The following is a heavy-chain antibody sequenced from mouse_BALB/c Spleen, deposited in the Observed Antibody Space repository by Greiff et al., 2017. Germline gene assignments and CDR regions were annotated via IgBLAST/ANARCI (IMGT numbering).Heavy chain of an antibody. V-gene: IGHV5-6*01. D-gene: IGHD1-1*01. CDR3: ARQGAVVALYAMDY. J-gene: IGHJ4*01. CDR2: ISSGGSYT. Sequence: VQLKESGGDLVKPGGSLKLSCAASGFTFSSYGMSWVRQTPDKRLEWVATISSGGSYTYYPDSVKGRFTISRDNAKNTLYLQMSSLKSEDTAMYYCARQGAVVALYAMDYWGQGTSVTVSS. CDR1: GFTFSSYG.